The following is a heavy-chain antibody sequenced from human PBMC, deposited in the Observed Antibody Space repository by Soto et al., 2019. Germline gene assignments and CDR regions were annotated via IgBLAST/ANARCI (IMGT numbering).Heavy chain of an antibody. V-gene: IGHV4-59*01. Sequence: SESLSLTCTVSGCSISSYYWSWIRQPPGKGLEWIGYIYYSGSTNYNPSLKSRVTISVDTSKNQSTLKLSSVTAADTAVYYGARGWDEHDNYYYYGMDVWGQGTTVTVSS. D-gene: IGHD1-26*01. CDR2: IYYSGST. CDR1: GCSISSYY. CDR3: ARGWDEHDNYYYYGMDV. J-gene: IGHJ6*02.